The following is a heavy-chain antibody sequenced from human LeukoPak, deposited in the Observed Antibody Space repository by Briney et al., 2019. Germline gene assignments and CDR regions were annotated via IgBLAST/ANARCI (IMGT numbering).Heavy chain of an antibody. V-gene: IGHV4-38-2*02. Sequence: SETLSLTCGVSGYSISSGYQWAWIRQSPGKGLEWIGSIYHSGSAHYNPSLKSRVTISVETSKNQFSLNIYSVTAADTAVYYCARDPRWLTPDCTSTSCYENYFDPWGQGTLVTASS. D-gene: IGHD2-2*01. CDR2: IYHSGSA. CDR3: ARDPRWLTPDCTSTSCYENYFDP. CDR1: GYSISSGYQ. J-gene: IGHJ5*02.